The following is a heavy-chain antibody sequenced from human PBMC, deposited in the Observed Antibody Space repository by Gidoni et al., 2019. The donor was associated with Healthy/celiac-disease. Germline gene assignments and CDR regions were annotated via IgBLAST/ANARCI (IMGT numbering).Heavy chain of an antibody. J-gene: IGHJ6*02. CDR3: AKENYDCWSAPYYYYYGMDV. CDR1: GFTFSSYG. CDR2: ISDDGSNK. Sequence: QVQLVESGGGVVQPGRSLSLSCAASGFTFSSYGMHWVRQAPGKGLEWVAVISDDGSNKYYADSVKGRFTISRDNYKNTLYLQMNSLRAEDTAVYYCAKENYDCWSAPYYYYYGMDVWGQGTTVTVSS. V-gene: IGHV3-30*18. D-gene: IGHD3-3*01.